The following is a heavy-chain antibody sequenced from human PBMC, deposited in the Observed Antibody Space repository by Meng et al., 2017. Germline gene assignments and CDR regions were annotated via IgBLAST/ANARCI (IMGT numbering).Heavy chain of an antibody. V-gene: IGHV1-2*02. CDR2: INPNSGGT. CDR1: GYTFTGYY. J-gene: IGHJ5*02. D-gene: IGHD4-23*01. CDR3: ARGSWRSRSVVTQIRIWFDP. Sequence: ASVKVSCKASGYTFTGYYMHWVRQAPGQGLEWMGWINPNSGGTNYAQKFQGRVTMTRDTSISTAYMELSRLRSDDTAVYYCARGSWRSRSVVTQIRIWFDPWGQGTLVTVSS.